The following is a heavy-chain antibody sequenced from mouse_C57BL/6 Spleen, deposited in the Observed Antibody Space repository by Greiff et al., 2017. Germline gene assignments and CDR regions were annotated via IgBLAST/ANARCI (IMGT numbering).Heavy chain of an antibody. V-gene: IGHV1-61*01. CDR2: IYPSDSET. J-gene: IGHJ1*03. Sequence: QVQLQQPGAELVRPGSSVKLSCKASGYTFTSYWMDWVQQRPGQGLEWIGNIYPSDSETHYTQKFKDKATLTVDKSSSTAYMQLSSLTSEDSAVYYCARDPIYYGNLDWYFDVWGTGTTVTVSS. CDR1: GYTFTSYW. CDR3: ARDPIYYGNLDWYFDV. D-gene: IGHD2-1*01.